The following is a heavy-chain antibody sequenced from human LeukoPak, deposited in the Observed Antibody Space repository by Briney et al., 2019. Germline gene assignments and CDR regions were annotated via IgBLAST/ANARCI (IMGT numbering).Heavy chain of an antibody. CDR3: ARAPTPTGVGYYFDY. V-gene: IGHV3-53*01. CDR2: IYSGGST. CDR1: GFTFSSYS. Sequence: GGSLRLSCAASGFTFSSYSMNWVHQAPGKGLEWVSVIYSGGSTYYADSVKGRFTISRDNSKNTLYLQMNSLRAEDTAVYYCARAPTPTGVGYYFDYWGQGTLVTVSS. D-gene: IGHD7-27*01. J-gene: IGHJ4*02.